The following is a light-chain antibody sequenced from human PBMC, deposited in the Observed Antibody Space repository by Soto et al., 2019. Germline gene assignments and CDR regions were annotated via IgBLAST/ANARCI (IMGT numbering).Light chain of an antibody. V-gene: IGLV2-14*01. J-gene: IGLJ1*01. CDR3: SSYTSSSTRV. CDR2: DVT. Sequence: QSVLTQPASVSGSPGQSIAISCTGTSSDDGDYNSVSWYQQHPGKAPKLMIYDVTNRPSGVSNRFSGSKSGNTASLTISGLQAEDEADYYCSSYTSSSTRVFGTGTKVTVL. CDR1: SSDDGDYNS.